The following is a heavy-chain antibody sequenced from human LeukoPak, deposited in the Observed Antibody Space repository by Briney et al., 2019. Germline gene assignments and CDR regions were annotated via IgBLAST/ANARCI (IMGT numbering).Heavy chain of an antibody. Sequence: GGSLRLSCAASGFTFSSYGMHWVRQAPGKGLEWVAVISYDGSNKYYADSVKGRFTISRDNSKNTLYLQMNSLRAEDTAVYYCANALLYCYGSGSYLRVYAFDIWGQGTMVTVSS. D-gene: IGHD3-10*01. CDR3: ANALLYCYGSGSYLRVYAFDI. J-gene: IGHJ3*02. V-gene: IGHV3-30*18. CDR2: ISYDGSNK. CDR1: GFTFSSYG.